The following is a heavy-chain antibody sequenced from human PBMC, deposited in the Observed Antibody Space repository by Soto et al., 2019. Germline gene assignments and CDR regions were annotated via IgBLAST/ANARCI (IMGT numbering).Heavy chain of an antibody. Sequence: PGGSLRLSCAASGFTFSSYGMHWVRQAPGKGLEWVAVIWYDGSNKYYADSVKGRFTISRDNSKNTLYLQMNSLRAEDTAVYYCARDLGWLQFHPGRYYYYYGMDVWGQGTTVTVSS. D-gene: IGHD5-12*01. CDR1: GFTFSSYG. CDR2: IWYDGSNK. V-gene: IGHV3-33*01. CDR3: ARDLGWLQFHPGRYYYYYGMDV. J-gene: IGHJ6*02.